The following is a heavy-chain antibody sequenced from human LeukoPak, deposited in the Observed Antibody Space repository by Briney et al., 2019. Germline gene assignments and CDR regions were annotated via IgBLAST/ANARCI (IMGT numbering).Heavy chain of an antibody. CDR3: ASYYYDSSGPPSDAFDI. CDR2: INHSGST. D-gene: IGHD3-22*01. J-gene: IGHJ3*02. Sequence: PSETLSLTCAVYGGCFSGYYWSWIRQPPGKGLEWIREINHSGSTNYNPSLKSRVTISVDTSKNQFSLKLSSVTAADTAVYYCASYYYDSSGPPSDAFDIWGQGTMVTVSS. CDR1: GGCFSGYY. V-gene: IGHV4-34*01.